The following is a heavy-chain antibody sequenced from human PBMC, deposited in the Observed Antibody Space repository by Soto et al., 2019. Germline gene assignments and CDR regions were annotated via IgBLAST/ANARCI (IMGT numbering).Heavy chain of an antibody. J-gene: IGHJ4*02. V-gene: IGHV3-23*01. D-gene: IGHD3-10*01. CDR3: VRGSKDSYPGSRIFDF. CDR2: ITETGGDA. Sequence: EVQLLESGGDLIQPGGSLRLSCVASGLTFGSRAMSWVRQSQGEGLEWVSTITETGGDAKYADSVRGRFAISRDNSKNTLYLQMSALRAEDSAIYFCVRGSKDSYPGSRIFDFWGRGTLVTVSS. CDR1: GLTFGSRA.